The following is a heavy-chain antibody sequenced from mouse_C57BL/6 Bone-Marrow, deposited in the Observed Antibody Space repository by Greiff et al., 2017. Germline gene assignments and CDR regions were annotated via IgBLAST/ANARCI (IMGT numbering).Heavy chain of an antibody. CDR3: TMAVRFAY. Sequence: VQLQQSGTVLARPGASVKMSCKTSGYTFTSYGMHWVKQRPGQGLAWIGAIYPGNSDTSYNQKFKGKAKLTAVTSASTAYMGLSSLTTEDSAVYYCTMAVRFAYWGQGTLVTVSA. CDR2: IYPGNSDT. J-gene: IGHJ3*01. D-gene: IGHD1-1*01. V-gene: IGHV1-5*01. CDR1: GYTFTSYG.